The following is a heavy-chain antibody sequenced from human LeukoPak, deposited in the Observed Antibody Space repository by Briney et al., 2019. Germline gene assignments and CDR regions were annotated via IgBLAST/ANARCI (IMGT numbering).Heavy chain of an antibody. CDR3: ARSVVVPAAITYYWYFDL. J-gene: IGHJ2*01. D-gene: IGHD2-2*02. CDR2: IIPILGIA. Sequence: ASVKVSCKASGGTFSSYTISWVRQAPGQGLEWVGRIIPILGIANYAQKFQGRVTITAYKSTSTAYMELSSLRSEDTAVYYFARSVVVPAAITYYWYFDLWGRGTLVTVSS. CDR1: GGTFSSYT. V-gene: IGHV1-69*02.